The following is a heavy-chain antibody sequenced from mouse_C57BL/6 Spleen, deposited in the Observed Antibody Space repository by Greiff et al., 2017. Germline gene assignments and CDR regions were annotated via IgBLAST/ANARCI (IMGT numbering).Heavy chain of an antibody. J-gene: IGHJ3*01. CDR3: ALYDYDEFAY. V-gene: IGHV1-54*01. CDR2: INPGSGGT. Sequence: QVQLQQSGAELVRPGTSVKVSCKASGYAFTNSLIEWVKQRPGQGLEWIGVINPGSGGTNYNEKFKGKATLTADKSSSTAYMQLSSLTSEDSAVYFCALYDYDEFAYWGQGTLVTVSA. D-gene: IGHD2-4*01. CDR1: GYAFTNSL.